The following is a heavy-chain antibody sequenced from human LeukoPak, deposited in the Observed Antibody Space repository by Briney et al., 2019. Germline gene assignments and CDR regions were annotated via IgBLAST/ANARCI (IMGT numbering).Heavy chain of an antibody. D-gene: IGHD3-10*01. J-gene: IGHJ4*02. CDR1: GGSFSGYY. CDR3: ARGLSPRINMVRGVRRPCRGVFDY. CDR2: INHSGST. V-gene: IGHV4-34*01. Sequence: SETLSLTCAVYGGSFSGYYWSWIRQPPGKGLEWIGEINHSGSTNYNPSLKSRVTIPVDTSKNQFSLKLSSVTAADTAVYYCARGLSPRINMVRGVRRPCRGVFDYWGQGTLVTVSS.